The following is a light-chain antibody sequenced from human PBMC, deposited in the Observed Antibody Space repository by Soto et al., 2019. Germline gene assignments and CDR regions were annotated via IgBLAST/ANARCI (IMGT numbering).Light chain of an antibody. CDR1: QSVSSSY. J-gene: IGKJ4*01. Sequence: EIVLTQSPGTLSLSPGERATLSCRASQSVSSSYLAWYQQKPGQAPRLLIYGASSRATGIPDRFSGSGSGTDFTLTISRLEPEDFAVYYCQQYGSSRTFGXGTNVDIK. CDR3: QQYGSSRT. CDR2: GAS. V-gene: IGKV3-20*01.